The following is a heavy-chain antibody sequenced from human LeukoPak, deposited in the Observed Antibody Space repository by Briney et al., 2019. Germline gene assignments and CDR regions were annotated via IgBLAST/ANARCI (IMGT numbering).Heavy chain of an antibody. Sequence: GASVKVSCKPSGYTLSSFGLSWVRQAPGQGLEWMGWITYYQGNTNAAERFRGRLTMTSDTSTNTAYMELRGLTSDDTATYYCAKQLCSSSGCHGVLPGAEDYWGQGTLVTVSS. J-gene: IGHJ4*02. CDR3: AKQLCSSSGCHGVLPGAEDY. CDR1: GYTLSSFG. V-gene: IGHV1-18*01. D-gene: IGHD2-8*01. CDR2: ITYYQGNT.